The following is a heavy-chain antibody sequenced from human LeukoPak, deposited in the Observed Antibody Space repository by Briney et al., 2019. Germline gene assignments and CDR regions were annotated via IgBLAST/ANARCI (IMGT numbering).Heavy chain of an antibody. J-gene: IGHJ4*02. V-gene: IGHV3-11*01. CDR1: GFTFSDYY. CDR2: ISSSGSTI. CDR3: AKDSYIVVVPGGRGFDY. D-gene: IGHD2-2*01. Sequence: PGGSLRLSCAASGFTFSDYYMSWIRQAPGKGLEWVSYISSSGSTIYYADSVKGRFTISRDNAKNSLYLQMNSLRAEDTAVYYCAKDSYIVVVPGGRGFDYWGQGTLVTVSS.